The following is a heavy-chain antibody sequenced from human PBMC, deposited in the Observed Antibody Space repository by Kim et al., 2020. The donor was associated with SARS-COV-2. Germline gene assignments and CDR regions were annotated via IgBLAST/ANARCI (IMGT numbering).Heavy chain of an antibody. D-gene: IGHD6-6*01. J-gene: IGHJ4*02. CDR2: INQDGSEK. V-gene: IGHV3-7*03. CDR1: GFTFSNYW. Sequence: GGSLRLSCAASGFTFSNYWMSWVRQAPGKGLEWVANINQDGSEKIYVDSVKGRFTVSRDNAKISLYLQISSLRAEDTAVYYCARVGYSSSSIDYWGKGTLVTVSS. CDR3: ARVGYSSSSIDY.